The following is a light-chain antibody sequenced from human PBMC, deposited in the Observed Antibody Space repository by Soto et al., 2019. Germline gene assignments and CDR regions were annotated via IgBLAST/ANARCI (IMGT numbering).Light chain of an antibody. V-gene: IGKV3-11*01. CDR3: HQRKSWPRT. CDR1: QSVSIK. CDR2: DTS. Sequence: EIVMTQSPATLSVSPGERATLSCRASQSVSIKLAWYQQKPGQAPRLLIYDTSNRATGIPARFSGSGSGTDFTLTISSLEPEDFAVYYCHQRKSWPRTFGQGTRLEIK. J-gene: IGKJ5*01.